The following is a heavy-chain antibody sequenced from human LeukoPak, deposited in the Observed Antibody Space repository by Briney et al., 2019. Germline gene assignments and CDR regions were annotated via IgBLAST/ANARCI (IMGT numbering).Heavy chain of an antibody. Sequence: GGSLRLSCAASGFTFSSYAMHWVRQAPGKGLEGVAVISYDGSNKYYADSVKGRFTISRDNSKNTLYLQINSLRAEDTAVYYCAREAESAVAGSYYFDYWGQGTLVTVSS. CDR3: AREAESAVAGSYYFDY. D-gene: IGHD6-19*01. J-gene: IGHJ4*02. CDR2: ISYDGSNK. V-gene: IGHV3-30*04. CDR1: GFTFSSYA.